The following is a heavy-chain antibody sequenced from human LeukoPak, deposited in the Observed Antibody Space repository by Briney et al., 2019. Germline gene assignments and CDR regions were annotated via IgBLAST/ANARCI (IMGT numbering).Heavy chain of an antibody. D-gene: IGHD2-2*01. J-gene: IGHJ6*03. V-gene: IGHV3-66*03. CDR1: GFTVSNNF. CDR3: ARDIVVVTPAIDTPGYYYMDV. CDR2: ISGRGST. Sequence: SGGSLRLSCAASGFTVSNNFMNSGRQAPGKSLGWGSVISGRGSTYYADPVKGRFTISTDTSKNSVYLQMNSLRVEDTDVYYCARDIVVVTPAIDTPGYYYMDVWGKGTTVTVSS.